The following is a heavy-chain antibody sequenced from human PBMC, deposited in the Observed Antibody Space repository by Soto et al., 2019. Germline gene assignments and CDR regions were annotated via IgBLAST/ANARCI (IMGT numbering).Heavy chain of an antibody. D-gene: IGHD3-3*01. Sequence: PEGSLRLSCAASGFTFSSYAMHWVRQAPGKGLEWVAILSYDGSNKYYGDSVKGRFTISRDNSKNTLHLQMNSLRAEDTAVYYCARDLVQRYDFWSGYPWFDPWGQGTLVTVSS. CDR3: ARDLVQRYDFWSGYPWFDP. CDR2: LSYDGSNK. CDR1: GFTFSSYA. V-gene: IGHV3-30-3*01. J-gene: IGHJ5*02.